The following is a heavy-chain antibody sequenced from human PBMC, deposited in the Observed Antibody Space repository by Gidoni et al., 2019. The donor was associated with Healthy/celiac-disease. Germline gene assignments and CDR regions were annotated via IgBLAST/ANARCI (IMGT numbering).Heavy chain of an antibody. CDR3: ARVTGERCYYYGMDV. Sequence: VQLVESGGGLVKPGGSLRLSCAAAGVHFSEYYMSWIRQAPGKGLELVSYISSSSSYTNYAYSVKGLFTISRDNAKNSLYLQMNILRAEDTSVYYCARVTGERCYYYGMDVWGQGTTVTVSS. V-gene: IGHV3-11*05. D-gene: IGHD1-1*01. CDR1: GVHFSEYY. J-gene: IGHJ6*02. CDR2: ISSSSSYT.